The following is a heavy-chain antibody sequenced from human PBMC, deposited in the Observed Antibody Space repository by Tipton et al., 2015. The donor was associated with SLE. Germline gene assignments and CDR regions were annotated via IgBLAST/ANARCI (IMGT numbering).Heavy chain of an antibody. D-gene: IGHD2-21*01. CDR3: ARLGVGCANCWYYFDL. CDR1: GGSISSYY. Sequence: TLSLTCTVSGGSISSYYWSWIRQPPGKGLEWIACISYSGNTNYSPSLKSRVTISVDTSKNQFSLKLSSVTAADTAVYYCARLGVGCANCWYYFDLWGQGALVTVSS. J-gene: IGHJ4*02. CDR2: ISYSGNT. V-gene: IGHV4-59*12.